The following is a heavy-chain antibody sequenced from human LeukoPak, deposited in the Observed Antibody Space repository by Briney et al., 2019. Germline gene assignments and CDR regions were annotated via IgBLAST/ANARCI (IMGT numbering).Heavy chain of an antibody. D-gene: IGHD6-19*01. CDR1: GDSISSTNYY. CDR2: IYYSGST. J-gene: IGHJ4*02. CDR3: ATSGWYLLPGVY. Sequence: PSETLSLTCTVSGDSISSTNYYWGWIRQPPGKGLEWIGSIYYSGSTYYNPSLESRVTISVDTSKNQFSLKLSSVTAADTAVYYCATSGWYLLPGVYWGQGTLVTVSS. V-gene: IGHV4-39*01.